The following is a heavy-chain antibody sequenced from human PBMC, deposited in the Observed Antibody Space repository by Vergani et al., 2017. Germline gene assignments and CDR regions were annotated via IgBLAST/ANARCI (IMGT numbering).Heavy chain of an antibody. CDR3: ASYKTLTGDVWSAFDS. CDR2: INPNSGGT. Sequence: QVQLVQSGAEVKKPGASVKVSCKASGYTFTGYYMHWVRQAPGQGLEWMGWINPNSGGTNYAQKFQGWVTMTRDTSISTAYMELSRLRSDDTAVYYCASYKTLTGDVWSAFDSWGQGTMVTVSS. D-gene: IGHD7-27*01. CDR1: GYTFTGYY. J-gene: IGHJ3*02. V-gene: IGHV1-2*04.